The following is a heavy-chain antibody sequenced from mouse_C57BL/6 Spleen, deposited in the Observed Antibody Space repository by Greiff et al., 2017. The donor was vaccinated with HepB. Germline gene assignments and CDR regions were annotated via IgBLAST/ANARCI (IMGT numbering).Heavy chain of an antibody. Sequence: EVHLVESGGGLVKPGGSLKLSCAASGFTFSSYAMSWVRQTPEKRLEWVATISDGGSYTYYPDNVKGRFTISRDNAKNNLYLQMSHLKSEDTAMYYCARDYDYDGRFAYWCQGTLVTVSA. CDR1: GFTFSSYA. J-gene: IGHJ3*01. D-gene: IGHD2-4*01. V-gene: IGHV5-4*01. CDR2: ISDGGSYT. CDR3: ARDYDYDGRFAY.